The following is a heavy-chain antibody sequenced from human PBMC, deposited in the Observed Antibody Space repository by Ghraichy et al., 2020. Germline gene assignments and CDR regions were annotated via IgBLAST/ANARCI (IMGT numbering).Heavy chain of an antibody. V-gene: IGHV4-34*01. D-gene: IGHD3-10*01. J-gene: IGHJ6*02. CDR1: GGSFSDYY. CDR2: IGHGGNT. CDR3: VRGGGSSPERYYYYGMDV. Sequence: SETLSLTCAVFGGSFSDYYWTWIRQSPGEGLQWIGDIGHGGNTNYNPSLKSRVTIFVDASKMQFSLKLASVTAADRAVYYCVRGGGSSPERYYYYGMDVWGQGTTVTVSS.